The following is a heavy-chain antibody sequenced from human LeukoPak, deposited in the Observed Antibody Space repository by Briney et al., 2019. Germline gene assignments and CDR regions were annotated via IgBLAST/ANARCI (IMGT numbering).Heavy chain of an antibody. CDR3: ARDHSVDTATDYNWFDP. Sequence: ASVKVSCKASGYTFTSYGISWVRQAPGQGLEWMGWISAYNGNTNYAQKLQGRVTMTTDTSTSTAYMELRSLRSDDTAVYYCARDHSVDTATDYNWFDPWGQGTLVTVSS. CDR1: GYTFTSYG. V-gene: IGHV1-18*01. D-gene: IGHD5-18*01. CDR2: ISAYNGNT. J-gene: IGHJ5*02.